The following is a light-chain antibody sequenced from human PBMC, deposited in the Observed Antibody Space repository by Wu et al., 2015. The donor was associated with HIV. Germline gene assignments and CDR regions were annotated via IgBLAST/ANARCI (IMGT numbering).Light chain of an antibody. CDR2: AAS. J-gene: IGKJ2*01. V-gene: IGKV3D-20*02. CDR1: QSVSSDF. Sequence: EIVLTQSPGTLSVSPGERATLSCRASQSVSSDFLAWYQQKPGQAPRLVIFAASIRATGIPDRFSGSGSGTNFSLSISRLEPEDFAVYYCQQRSNWPPDTFGQGTKLEIK. CDR3: QQRSNWPPDT.